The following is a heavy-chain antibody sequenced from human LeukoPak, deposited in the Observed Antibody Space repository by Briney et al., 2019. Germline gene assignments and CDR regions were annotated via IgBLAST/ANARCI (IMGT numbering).Heavy chain of an antibody. CDR3: ATHLTILGVVI. CDR1: GFTFSSYS. D-gene: IGHD3-3*01. Sequence: PGGSLRLSCAASGFTFSSYSMNWVRQAPGKGLEWVSSISSSSSYIYYADSVKGRFTISRDNAKNSLYLQMNSLRAEDTAVYYCATHLTILGVVIWGQGTLVTVSS. V-gene: IGHV3-21*01. CDR2: ISSSSSYI. J-gene: IGHJ4*02.